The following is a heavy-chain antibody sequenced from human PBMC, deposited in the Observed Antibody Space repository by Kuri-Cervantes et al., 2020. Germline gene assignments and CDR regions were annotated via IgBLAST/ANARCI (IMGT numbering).Heavy chain of an antibody. D-gene: IGHD6-13*01. CDR1: GFTFSSYA. J-gene: IGHJ6*02. CDR3: ARALAPSSSWTPIFYYYYYGMDV. CDR2: IWYDGSNK. Sequence: GGSLRLSCAASGFTFSSYAMHWVRQAPGKGLEWVAVIWYDGSNKYYADSVKGRFTISRDNSKNTLYLQMNSLRAEDTAVYYCARALAPSSSWTPIFYYYYYGMDVWGQGTTVTVSS. V-gene: IGHV3-33*08.